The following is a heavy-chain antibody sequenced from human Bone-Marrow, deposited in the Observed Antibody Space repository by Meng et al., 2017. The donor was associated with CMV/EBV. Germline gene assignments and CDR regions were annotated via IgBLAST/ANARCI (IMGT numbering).Heavy chain of an antibody. CDR1: GYTFTTYD. J-gene: IGHJ6*01. D-gene: IGHD2-15*01. CDR3: ARDLVVAAQGDYYYYGMDV. V-gene: IGHV1-8*03. Sequence: ASVKVSCKASGYTFTTYDINWIRQAPGQGLEWMAWINPNTGDSGYAQKFQGRLAITRDTSISTVYMELGSLRSDDTAVYYCARDLVVAAQGDYYYYGMDVWGQGTTVTVSS. CDR2: INPNTGDS.